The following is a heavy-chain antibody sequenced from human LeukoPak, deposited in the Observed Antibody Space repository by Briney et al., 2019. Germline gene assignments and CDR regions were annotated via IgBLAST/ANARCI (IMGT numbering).Heavy chain of an antibody. Sequence: SETLSLTCAVYGGSFSGYYWSWIRQPPGKGLEWIGEINHSGSTNYNPSLKSRVTISVDTSKNQFSLKLSSVTAADTAVYSCARGGYSSLVAFDYWAQGTLVTVPS. V-gene: IGHV4-34*01. J-gene: IGHJ4*02. D-gene: IGHD6-13*01. CDR2: INHSGST. CDR1: GGSFSGYY. CDR3: ARGGYSSLVAFDY.